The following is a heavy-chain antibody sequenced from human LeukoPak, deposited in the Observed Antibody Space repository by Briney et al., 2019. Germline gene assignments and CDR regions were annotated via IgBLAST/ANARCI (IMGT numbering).Heavy chain of an antibody. D-gene: IGHD3-22*01. J-gene: IGHJ4*02. CDR3: AKDQAYYYDSSGYVDY. Sequence: GGSLRLSCAASEFTFSTYAMSWVRQAPGEGLEWVSLISGSGGRTDYADSVKGRSTVSRDNSKNTLYLQMNSLRAEDTAVYYCAKDQAYYYDSSGYVDYWGQGTLVTVSS. V-gene: IGHV3-23*01. CDR2: ISGSGGRT. CDR1: EFTFSTYA.